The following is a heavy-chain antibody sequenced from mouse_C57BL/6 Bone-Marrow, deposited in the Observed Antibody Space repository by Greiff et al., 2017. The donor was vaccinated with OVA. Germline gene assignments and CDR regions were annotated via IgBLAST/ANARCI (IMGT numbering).Heavy chain of an antibody. J-gene: IGHJ3*01. Sequence: EVKLMESGPGLVKPSQSLSLTCSVTGYSITSGYYWNWIRQFPGNKLEWMGYISYDGSNNYNPSLKNRISITRDTSKNQFFLKLNSVTTEDTATYYCARGPYYYGSAWFAYWGQGTLVTVSA. CDR3: ARGPYYYGSAWFAY. CDR2: ISYDGSN. D-gene: IGHD1-1*01. V-gene: IGHV3-6*01. CDR1: GYSITSGYY.